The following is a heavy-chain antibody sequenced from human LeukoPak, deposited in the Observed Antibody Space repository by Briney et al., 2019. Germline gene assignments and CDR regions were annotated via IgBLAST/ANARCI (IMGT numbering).Heavy chain of an antibody. CDR1: TFTFSSYG. CDR3: ARDTNLYGGPRASGGCDY. CDR2: IWYDGSDK. V-gene: IGHV3-33*01. Sequence: GGSLRLSCAASTFTFSSYGMHWVRQAPGKGLEWVAVIWYDGSDKYYADSVKGRFTISRDNSKNTLYLQMNSLRAEDTAVYYCARDTNLYGGPRASGGCDYWGQGTLVTVSS. D-gene: IGHD4-23*01. J-gene: IGHJ4*02.